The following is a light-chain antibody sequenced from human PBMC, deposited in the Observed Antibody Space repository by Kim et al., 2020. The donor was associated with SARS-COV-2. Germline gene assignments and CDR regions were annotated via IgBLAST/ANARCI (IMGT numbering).Light chain of an antibody. CDR2: QVT. V-gene: IGLV2-8*01. CDR1: SSDVGGYDY. Sequence: QSALTQSPSASGSPGQSVAISCTGTSSDVGGYDYVSWYQRHPGKAPKLMIYQVTKRPSGVPDRFSGSKSGNTASLTVSGLQPEDEADYYCSSYAAGNTLLFGGGTKLTVL. CDR3: SSYAAGNTLL. J-gene: IGLJ2*01.